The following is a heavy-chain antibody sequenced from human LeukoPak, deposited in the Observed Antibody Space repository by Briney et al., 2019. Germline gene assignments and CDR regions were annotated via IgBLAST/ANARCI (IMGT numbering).Heavy chain of an antibody. J-gene: IGHJ4*02. V-gene: IGHV3-21*01. Sequence: GGSLRLSCVASGLTFRKYTMNWVRQAPGKGLEWVSSISNSGTFIYYADSVKGRFTISRDNAKNSLYLQMNSLRAEDTAVYYCARDFEWLPYFDYWGQGTLVTVSS. D-gene: IGHD5-12*01. CDR1: GLTFRKYT. CDR3: ARDFEWLPYFDY. CDR2: ISNSGTFI.